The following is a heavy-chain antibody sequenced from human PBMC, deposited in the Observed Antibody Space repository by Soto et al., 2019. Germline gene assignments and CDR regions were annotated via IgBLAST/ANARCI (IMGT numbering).Heavy chain of an antibody. J-gene: IGHJ3*02. CDR2: ISSSSSCI. V-gene: IGHV3-21*01. Sequence: PGGSLRLSCAASGFTFSSYSMNWVRQAPGKGLEWVSSISSSSSCIYYADSVKGRFTISRDNAKNSLYLQMNSLRAEDTAVYYCARDSGVTYDFWSGAQDAFDIWGQGTMVTVSS. CDR3: ARDSGVTYDFWSGAQDAFDI. CDR1: GFTFSSYS. D-gene: IGHD3-3*01.